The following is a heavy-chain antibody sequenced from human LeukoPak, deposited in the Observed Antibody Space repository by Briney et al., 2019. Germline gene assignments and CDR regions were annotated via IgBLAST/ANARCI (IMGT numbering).Heavy chain of an antibody. CDR1: GFSLSTSGVG. V-gene: IGHV2-5*01. J-gene: IGHJ4*02. CDR2: IYWNDDK. Sequence: SGPTLVNPTQTLTLTCTFSGFSLSTSGVGVGWIRQPPGKALEWLALIYWNDDKRYSTSLKSRLTITKDPSKNPVVLTMTNMDPVDTATYYCAHSSTDYYDSSGLFDYWGQGTLVTVSS. D-gene: IGHD3-22*01. CDR3: AHSSTDYYDSSGLFDY.